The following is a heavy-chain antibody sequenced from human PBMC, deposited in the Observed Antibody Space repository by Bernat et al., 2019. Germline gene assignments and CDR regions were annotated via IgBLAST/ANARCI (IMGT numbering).Heavy chain of an antibody. Sequence: VQLVESGGGLVQPGGSLKLSCAASGFTFSGSAMHWVRQASGKGLEWVGRIRSKANSYATAYAASVKGRFTISRDDSKNTAYLQMNSLRAEDTAVYYCARVYSSGWSRAEYFQHWGQGTLVTVSS. V-gene: IGHV3-73*01. CDR3: ARVYSSGWSRAEYFQH. CDR2: IRSKANSYAT. CDR1: GFTFSGSA. J-gene: IGHJ1*01. D-gene: IGHD6-19*01.